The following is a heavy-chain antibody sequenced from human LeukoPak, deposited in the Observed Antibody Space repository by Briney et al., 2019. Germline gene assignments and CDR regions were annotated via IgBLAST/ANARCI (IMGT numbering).Heavy chain of an antibody. CDR3: ARSVAGTGTTANWLDP. D-gene: IGHD6-19*01. J-gene: IGHJ5*02. Sequence: SETLSLTCTVSGGSIRDSSYYWGWIRQPPGKGLEWIASKCYSGTTYYNPSLESRVTISLDTSKNQVSLSLTSVTATDTAVYYCARSVAGTGTTANWLDPWGQGTLVTVSS. CDR1: GGSIRDSSYY. V-gene: IGHV4-39*01. CDR2: KCYSGTT.